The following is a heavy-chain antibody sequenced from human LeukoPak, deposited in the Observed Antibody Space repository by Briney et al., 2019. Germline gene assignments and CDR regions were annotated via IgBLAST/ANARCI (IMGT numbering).Heavy chain of an antibody. CDR3: ARADIVVVPAADFDY. D-gene: IGHD2-2*01. CDR2: INPNSGGT. J-gene: IGHJ4*02. V-gene: IGHV1-2*02. CDR1: GYTFTGYY. Sequence: ASVKVSCKASGYTFTGYYMHWVRQAPGQGLEWMGWINPNSGGTNYAQKFQGRVTMTRDTYISTAYMELSRLRSDDTAVYYCARADIVVVPAADFDYTGQGTLVTVSS.